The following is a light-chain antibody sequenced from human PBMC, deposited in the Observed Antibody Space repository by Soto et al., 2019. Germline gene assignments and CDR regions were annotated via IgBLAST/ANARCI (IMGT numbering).Light chain of an antibody. CDR1: QPISNW. CDR3: QQYNSDPYT. J-gene: IGKJ2*01. Sequence: DIPMTQSPSTVSASVGDRVTISCRASQPISNWVAWYQQKPGKAPKLLISDSSNLEVDVPPRFSGTGSGAQYTLTITSLQPDDCGTYYCQQYNSDPYTFGQGTKLQI. V-gene: IGKV1-5*01. CDR2: DSS.